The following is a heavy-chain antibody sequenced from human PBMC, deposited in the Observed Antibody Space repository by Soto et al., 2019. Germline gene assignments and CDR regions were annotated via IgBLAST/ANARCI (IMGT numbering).Heavy chain of an antibody. V-gene: IGHV4-31*03. CDR2: IYYSGST. CDR3: ARGNTVTSHFDY. CDR1: GGSISSGGYY. Sequence: QVQLQESGLGLVKPSQTLSLTCTVSGGSISSGGYYWSWIRQHPGKGLEWIGYIYYSGSTYYNPSLKSRVTISVDTSKNQFSLKLSSVTAADTAVYYCARGNTVTSHFDYWGQGTLVTVSS. J-gene: IGHJ4*02. D-gene: IGHD4-17*01.